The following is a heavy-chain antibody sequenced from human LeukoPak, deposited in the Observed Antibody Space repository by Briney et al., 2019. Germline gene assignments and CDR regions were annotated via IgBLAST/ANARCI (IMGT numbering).Heavy chain of an antibody. CDR1: GYSISSGYY. CDR3: ARDRCTNGVCCTGGFDY. Sequence: PSETLSLTCTVSGYSISSGYYWGWIRQPPGKRLEWIGSIYHSGSTYYNPSLKSRVTISVDTSKNQFSLKLSSVTAADTAVYYCARDRCTNGVCCTGGFDYWGQGTLVTVSS. V-gene: IGHV4-38-2*02. CDR2: IYHSGST. J-gene: IGHJ4*02. D-gene: IGHD2-8*01.